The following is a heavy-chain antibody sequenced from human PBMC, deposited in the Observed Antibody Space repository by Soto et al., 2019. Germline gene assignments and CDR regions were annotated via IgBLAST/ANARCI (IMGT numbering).Heavy chain of an antibody. CDR3: ARSSTFYDY. CDR1: GFPLPGYS. CDR2: ISSSSDTI. D-gene: IGHD6-6*01. Sequence: GSMRPSCALSGFPLPGYSVNWVRQAPGKGLEWFSYISSSSDTIYYADSVKGRFTISRDNAKNLLYLQMKSLCADDTAVYYCARSSTFYDYWGQGTPVTVSS. J-gene: IGHJ4*02. V-gene: IGHV3-48*01.